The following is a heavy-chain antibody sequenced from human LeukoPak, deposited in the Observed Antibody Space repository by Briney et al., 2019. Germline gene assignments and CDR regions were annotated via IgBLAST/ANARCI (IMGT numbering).Heavy chain of an antibody. CDR1: GFTVSSNY. V-gene: IGHV3-53*01. Sequence: GGSLRLSCAASGFTVSSNYMSWVRQAPGKGLEWVSVIYSGGSTYYADSVKGRSTISRDNSKNTLYLQMNSLRAEDTAVYYCARGPRNHYYDSSGLLDYWGQGTLVTVSS. D-gene: IGHD3-22*01. CDR3: ARGPRNHYYDSSGLLDY. J-gene: IGHJ4*02. CDR2: IYSGGST.